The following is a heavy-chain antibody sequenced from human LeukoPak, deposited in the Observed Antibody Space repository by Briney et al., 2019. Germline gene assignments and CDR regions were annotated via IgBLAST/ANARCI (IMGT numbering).Heavy chain of an antibody. Sequence: PGGSLRLSCAASGFTFSSYAMSWVRPAPGKGLEWVSAISGSGGSTYYADSVKGRFTISRDNSKNTLYLQMNSLRAGDTAVYYCARGGTVNYYDSSGSRDAFDIWGQGTMVTVSS. D-gene: IGHD3-22*01. CDR3: ARGGTVNYYDSSGSRDAFDI. CDR2: ISGSGGST. J-gene: IGHJ3*02. CDR1: GFTFSSYA. V-gene: IGHV3-23*01.